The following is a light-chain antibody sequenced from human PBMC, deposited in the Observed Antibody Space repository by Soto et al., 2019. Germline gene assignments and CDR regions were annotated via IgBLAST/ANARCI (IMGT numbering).Light chain of an antibody. CDR1: QRVLYSSNNENY. J-gene: IGKJ1*01. CDR2: WAS. CDR3: QQYYSTPPT. Sequence: DIVMTQSPDSLAMSLGERATINCKSSQRVLYSSNNENYLAWYQQKPGHPPKLLIYWASTRESGVPARFSGSGSGTDFTLTISSLQAEDVAVYYCQQYYSTPPTFGQGTKVEIK. V-gene: IGKV4-1*01.